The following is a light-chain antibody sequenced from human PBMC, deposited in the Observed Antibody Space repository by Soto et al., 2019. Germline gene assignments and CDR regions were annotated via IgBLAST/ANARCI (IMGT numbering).Light chain of an antibody. CDR2: GAS. Sequence: DIQMTQSPSSVSASVGDRVTITCRASQDISSCLVWYQQKPGKAPNLLIFGASSLQNGVTSRFSGSRSGTDFTLTISILQPEDFATYYCQQANSFPLPFGGGTKVESK. CDR1: QDISSC. J-gene: IGKJ4*01. V-gene: IGKV1-12*01. CDR3: QQANSFPLP.